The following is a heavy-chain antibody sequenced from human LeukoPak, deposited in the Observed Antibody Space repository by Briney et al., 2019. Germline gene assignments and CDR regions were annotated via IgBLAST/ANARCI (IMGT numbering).Heavy chain of an antibody. J-gene: IGHJ6*03. CDR3: ARGGYCSSTSCYYYYYMDV. Sequence: GESLRLSCAASGFTFSSYSMNWVRQAAGKGLEWVSSISSSSSYIYYADSGKGRFTISRDNAKNSLYLQMNSLRAEDTAVYYCARGGYCSSTSCYYYYYMDVWGKGTTVTVSS. CDR2: ISSSSSYI. CDR1: GFTFSSYS. D-gene: IGHD2-2*01. V-gene: IGHV3-21*01.